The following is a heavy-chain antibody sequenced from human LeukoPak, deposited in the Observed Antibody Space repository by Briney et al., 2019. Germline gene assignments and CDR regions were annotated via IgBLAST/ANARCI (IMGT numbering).Heavy chain of an antibody. CDR1: GFTFSSYA. CDR3: ARSDPTYYGSGRLYYYYGMDV. Sequence: GGSLRLSCAASGFTFSSYAMSWVRQAPGKGLEWVSYISSSGSTIYYADSVKGRFTISRDNAKNSLYLQMNSLRAEDTAVYYCARSDPTYYGSGRLYYYYGMDVWGQGTTVTVSS. V-gene: IGHV3-48*04. D-gene: IGHD3-10*01. CDR2: ISSSGSTI. J-gene: IGHJ6*02.